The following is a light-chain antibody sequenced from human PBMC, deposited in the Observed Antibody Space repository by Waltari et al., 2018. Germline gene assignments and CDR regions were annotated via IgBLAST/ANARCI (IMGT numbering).Light chain of an antibody. CDR1: QSVSSN. CDR3: HQYKTWWT. V-gene: IGKV3-15*01. J-gene: IGKJ1*01. Sequence: DIVVTQFPATLSVSPGERVTLSCRTSQSVSSNVAWYQKKPGQAPRLLIYGASTRATGIPVRFSGSGSGTEFTLTISSLQSEDFAIYYCHQYKTWWTFGQGTKVEIK. CDR2: GAS.